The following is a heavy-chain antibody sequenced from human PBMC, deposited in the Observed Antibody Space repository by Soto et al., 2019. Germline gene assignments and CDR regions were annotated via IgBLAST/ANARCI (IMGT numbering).Heavy chain of an antibody. Sequence: ASVNVSCKASGYTFTGYYMHWVRQAPGQGLEWMGWINPNSGGTNYAQKFQGRVTMTRDTSIGTAYMELSRLRSDDTAVYYCARGEGYYDSGGYGPTFDYWGQGTLVTVSS. J-gene: IGHJ4*02. CDR3: ARGEGYYDSGGYGPTFDY. CDR2: INPNSGGT. V-gene: IGHV1-2*02. D-gene: IGHD3-22*01. CDR1: GYTFTGYY.